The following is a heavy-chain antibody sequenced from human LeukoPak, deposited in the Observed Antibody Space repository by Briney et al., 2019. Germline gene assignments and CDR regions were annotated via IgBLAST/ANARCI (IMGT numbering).Heavy chain of an antibody. CDR1: GGSISSSSYY. CDR3: ARHFGVVYSAFDI. Sequence: SETLSLTCTVSGGSISSSSYYRGWIRQPPGKGLEWIGSIYYSGSTYYNPSLKSRVTISVDTSKNQFSLKLSSVTAADTAVYYCARHFGVVYSAFDIWGQGTMVTVSS. D-gene: IGHD3-3*01. CDR2: IYYSGST. V-gene: IGHV4-39*01. J-gene: IGHJ3*02.